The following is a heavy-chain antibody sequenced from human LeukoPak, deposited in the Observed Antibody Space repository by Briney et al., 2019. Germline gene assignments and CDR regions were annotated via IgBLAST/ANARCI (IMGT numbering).Heavy chain of an antibody. CDR1: GYTFTSYG. Sequence: ASVKVSCKASGYTFTSYGITWVRQAPRQGLEWMGWINPNSGGTNYAQKFQGRVTMTRDTSISTAYMELSRLRSDDTAVYYCARDPGDYGGNRFDYWGQGTLVTISS. V-gene: IGHV1-2*02. CDR3: ARDPGDYGGNRFDY. D-gene: IGHD4-23*01. CDR2: INPNSGGT. J-gene: IGHJ4*02.